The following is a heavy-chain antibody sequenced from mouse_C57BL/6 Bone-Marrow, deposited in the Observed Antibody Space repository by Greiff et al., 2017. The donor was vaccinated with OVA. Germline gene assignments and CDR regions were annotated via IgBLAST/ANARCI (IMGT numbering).Heavy chain of an antibody. D-gene: IGHD2-4*01. CDR1: GYTFTNYW. J-gene: IGHJ4*01. CDR3: ARSDYDYPYYYAMDY. Sequence: VQLQQSGAELVRPGTSVKMSCKASGYTFTNYWIGWAKQRPGHGLEWIGDIYPGGGYTNYNEKFKGKATLTADKSSSTAYMQFSSLTSEDSAIYYCARSDYDYPYYYAMDYWGQGTSVTVSS. V-gene: IGHV1-63*01. CDR2: IYPGGGYT.